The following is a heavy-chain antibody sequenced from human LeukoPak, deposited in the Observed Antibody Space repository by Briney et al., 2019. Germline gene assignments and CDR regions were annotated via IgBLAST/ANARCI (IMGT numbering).Heavy chain of an antibody. V-gene: IGHV3-30*02. CDR1: GFTFSSYG. Sequence: GGSLRLSCAASGFTFSSYGMHWVRQAPGKGLEWVAFIRYDGSNKYYADSVKGRFTISRDNSKNTLYLQMNSLRAEDTAVYYCAKDRGSRVRGVFDYWGQGTLVTVSS. J-gene: IGHJ4*02. CDR2: IRYDGSNK. D-gene: IGHD3-10*01. CDR3: AKDRGSRVRGVFDY.